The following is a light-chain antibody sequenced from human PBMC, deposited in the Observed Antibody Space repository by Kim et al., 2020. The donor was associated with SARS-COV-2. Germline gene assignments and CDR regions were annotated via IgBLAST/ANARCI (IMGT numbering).Light chain of an antibody. CDR1: NSNIGAGYD. CDR3: QSFDSSLSGPV. J-gene: IGLJ3*02. V-gene: IGLV1-40*01. Sequence: ELTQPPSVSEAPGQTVVISCSGSNSNIGAGYDAHWYQQLPVTAPKLLIFGNSKRPSGVPDRISGSKSGTSASLAITGLQAEDEADYYCQSFDSSLSGPVFGGGTQLTVL. CDR2: GNS.